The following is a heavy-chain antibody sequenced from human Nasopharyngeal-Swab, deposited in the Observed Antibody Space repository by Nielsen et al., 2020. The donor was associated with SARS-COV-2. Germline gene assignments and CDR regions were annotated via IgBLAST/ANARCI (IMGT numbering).Heavy chain of an antibody. V-gene: IGHV1-58*01. D-gene: IGHD1-1*01. CDR1: EFIFTSSA. CDR3: AADLARTTGTTN. J-gene: IGHJ4*02. Sequence: SVKVSCKASEFIFTSSAVQWVRQARGQRLEWIGWIVVGSGNTNYAQKFQERVTITRDMSTSTAYMELSSLRSEDTAVYYCAADLARTTGTTNWGQGTLVTVSS. CDR2: IVVGSGNT.